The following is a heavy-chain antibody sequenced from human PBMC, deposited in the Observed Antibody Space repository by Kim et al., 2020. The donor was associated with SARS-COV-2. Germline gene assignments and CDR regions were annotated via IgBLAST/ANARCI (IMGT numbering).Heavy chain of an antibody. CDR3: ARDASKYCSRTSCYSGYYYYGMDV. J-gene: IGHJ6*02. CDR1: GYTFTDYG. D-gene: IGHD2-2*02. V-gene: IGHV1-18*04. CDR2: ISVYNGDR. Sequence: ASVKVSCKASGYTFTDYGISWVRQAPGQGLEWMGWISVYNGDRKYAQKFQGRVTVTTETSTSTAYMEVRSLRSDDTAVYYCARDASKYCSRTSCYSGYYYYGMDVWGQGTTVTVSS.